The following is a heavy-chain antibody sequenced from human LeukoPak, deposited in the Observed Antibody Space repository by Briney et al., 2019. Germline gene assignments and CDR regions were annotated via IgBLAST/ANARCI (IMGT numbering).Heavy chain of an antibody. CDR3: ARMGSATDAFDT. V-gene: IGHV3-66*02. J-gene: IGHJ3*02. D-gene: IGHD1-26*01. CDR1: GLTGSTNY. CDR2: IYTAGGT. Sequence: GGSLRLSCAASGLTGSTNYMSWVRQAPGKGLEWVSSIYTAGGTYYADSAKGRFTISRDNSKNTLYLQMNSLRTEDTAVYYCARMGSATDAFDTWGQGTMVTVSS.